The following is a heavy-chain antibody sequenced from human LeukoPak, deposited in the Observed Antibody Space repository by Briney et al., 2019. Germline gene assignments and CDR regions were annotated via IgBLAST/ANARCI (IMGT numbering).Heavy chain of an antibody. Sequence: GGSLRLSCAASGFTFSDYYMSWIRQAPGKGLEWVSYISSSGSTIYYADSVKGRFTISRDNAKNSLYLQMNSLRAEDTAVYYCAREPASDDSSGGFFDYWGQGTLVTVSS. J-gene: IGHJ4*02. CDR1: GFTFSDYY. CDR2: ISSSGSTI. V-gene: IGHV3-11*01. CDR3: AREPASDDSSGGFFDY. D-gene: IGHD3-22*01.